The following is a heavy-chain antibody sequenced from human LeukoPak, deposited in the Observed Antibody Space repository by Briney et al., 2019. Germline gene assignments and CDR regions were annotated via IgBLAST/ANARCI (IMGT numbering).Heavy chain of an antibody. Sequence: SETLPLTCAVSGGSISSSNWWSWVRQPPGKGLEWIGEIYHSGSTNYNPSLKSRVTISVDKSKNQFSLKLSSVTAADTAVYYCARSRGYSGYAYDAFDLWGQGTMVTVSS. CDR1: GGSISSSNW. J-gene: IGHJ3*01. D-gene: IGHD5-12*01. V-gene: IGHV4-4*02. CDR3: ARSRGYSGYAYDAFDL. CDR2: IYHSGST.